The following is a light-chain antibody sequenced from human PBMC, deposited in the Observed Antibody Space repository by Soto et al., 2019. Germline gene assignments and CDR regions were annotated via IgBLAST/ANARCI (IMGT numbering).Light chain of an antibody. CDR2: AAS. J-gene: IGKJ2*01. V-gene: IGKV1-39*01. Sequence: DIQMTQSPSSLSASVGDRVTITCRASQTISSYLTWYQQKPGKAPNLLIYAASSLQSGVPSRFSGSGSGTDFTLTISSLQVEDFATYYCQQSFSAPYTFGQGTKLEI. CDR3: QQSFSAPYT. CDR1: QTISSY.